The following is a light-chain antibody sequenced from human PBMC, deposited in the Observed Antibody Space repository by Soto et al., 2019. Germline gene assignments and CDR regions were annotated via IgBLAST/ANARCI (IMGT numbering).Light chain of an antibody. CDR3: QQYNSDPWT. CDR1: QSISSW. V-gene: IGKV1-5*01. Sequence: SQMTQSPSTLSASVGDRVTITCRASQSISSWLAWYQQKPGKAPKLLIYDASSLESGVPSRFSGSGSGTEFTLTISSLQPDDFATYYCQQYNSDPWTFGQGTKV. CDR2: DAS. J-gene: IGKJ1*01.